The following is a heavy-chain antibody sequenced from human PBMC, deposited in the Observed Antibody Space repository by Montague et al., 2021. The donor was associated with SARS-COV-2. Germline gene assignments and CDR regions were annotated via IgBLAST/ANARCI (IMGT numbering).Heavy chain of an antibody. CDR3: ARLARGEYYDFWSGSHEYPHYYYGMDV. Sequence: SETLSLTCTVSGGSISSYYWSWIRQPPGKGLEWIGYIYYSGSTNYNPSXXSRVTISVDTSKNQFPLKLSSVTAADTAVYYCARLARGEYYDFWSGSHEYPHYYYGMDVWGQGPRSPSP. V-gene: IGHV4-59*08. CDR2: IYYSGST. J-gene: IGHJ6*02. D-gene: IGHD3-3*01. CDR1: GGSISSYY.